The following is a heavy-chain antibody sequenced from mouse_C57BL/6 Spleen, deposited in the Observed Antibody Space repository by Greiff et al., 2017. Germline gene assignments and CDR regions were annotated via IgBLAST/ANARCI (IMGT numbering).Heavy chain of an antibody. V-gene: IGHV2-3*01. CDR1: GFSLTSYG. Sequence: QVQLKESGPGLVAPSQSLSITCTVSGFSLTSYGVSWVRQPPGKGLEWLGVIWGDGSTNNHSPLITRLSISKDNSTSQVFLKLNSLQTDDAATYYCANVCDYGGYFDDWGTGTTVTVSS. CDR2: IWGDGST. D-gene: IGHD2-4*01. CDR3: ANVCDYGGYFDD. J-gene: IGHJ1*03.